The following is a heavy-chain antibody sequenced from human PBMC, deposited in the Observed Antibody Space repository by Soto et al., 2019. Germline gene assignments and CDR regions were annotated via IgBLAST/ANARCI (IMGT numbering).Heavy chain of an antibody. CDR1: GGSFSGYY. CDR2: INHRGST. D-gene: IGHD3-10*01. J-gene: IGHJ6*03. CDR3: ARGRPITMVRGVLYYYYYMDV. V-gene: IGHV4-34*01. Sequence: PSETLSLTCAVYGGSFSGYYWSWIRQPPGKGLERNREINHRGSTNYNPSLKSRVTISVDTSKNQFSLKLSSVTAADTAVYYCARGRPITMVRGVLYYYYYMDVWGKGTTVTVSS.